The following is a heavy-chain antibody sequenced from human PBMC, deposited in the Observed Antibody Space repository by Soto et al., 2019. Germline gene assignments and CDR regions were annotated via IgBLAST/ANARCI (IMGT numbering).Heavy chain of an antibody. D-gene: IGHD2-2*01. V-gene: IGHV3-21*01. J-gene: IGHJ4*02. CDR3: AREDSIIIPAVSDF. CDR2: ISKSDYT. CDR1: GFAFNNYG. Sequence: PGGSLRLSCTVSGFAFNNYGINWVRQAPGKELEWVSSISKSDYTYYSDSVKGRFAISRDNAKSSVSLQMNTLRVEDTAVYYCAREDSIIIPAVSDFWGQGTLVTVSS.